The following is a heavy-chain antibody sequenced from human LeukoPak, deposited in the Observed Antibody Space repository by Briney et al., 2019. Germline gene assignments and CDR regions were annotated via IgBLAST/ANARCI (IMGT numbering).Heavy chain of an antibody. J-gene: IGHJ4*02. D-gene: IGHD5-12*01. Sequence: GGSLRLSCAASEFTVSSNYMSWVRQAPGKGLEWVSLIYSGGSTYYADSVKGRFTISRDNSKNSLYLQMNSLRAEDTAVYYCTRGYVGIDYWGQGTLVTVSS. V-gene: IGHV3-66*01. CDR3: TRGYVGIDY. CDR1: EFTVSSNY. CDR2: IYSGGST.